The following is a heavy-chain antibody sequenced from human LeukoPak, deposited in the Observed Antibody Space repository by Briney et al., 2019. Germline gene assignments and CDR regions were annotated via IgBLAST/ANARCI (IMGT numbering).Heavy chain of an antibody. CDR2: ISAYNGNT. Sequence: ASVRVSCKASGYTFTSYGISWVRQAPGQGLEWMGWISAYNGNTNYAQKLQGRVTMTTDTSTSTAYMELRSLRSDDTAVYYCAREGPYSGTKRYFDYWGQGTLVTVSS. D-gene: IGHD1-26*01. CDR3: AREGPYSGTKRYFDY. CDR1: GYTFTSYG. V-gene: IGHV1-18*01. J-gene: IGHJ4*02.